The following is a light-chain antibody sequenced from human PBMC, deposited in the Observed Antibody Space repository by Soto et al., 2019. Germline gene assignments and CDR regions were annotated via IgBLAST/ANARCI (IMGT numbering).Light chain of an antibody. Sequence: IGSPHTHSTLSVSPVERAPLSCRASQSVSSNLAWYQQKPGQAPRLLIYGASTRATGIPARFSGSGSGIEFTLTTSSLPSAFLAVYFSQQLNNRPLFGP. V-gene: IGKV3-15*01. CDR3: QQLNNRPL. J-gene: IGKJ3*01. CDR2: GAS. CDR1: QSVSSN.